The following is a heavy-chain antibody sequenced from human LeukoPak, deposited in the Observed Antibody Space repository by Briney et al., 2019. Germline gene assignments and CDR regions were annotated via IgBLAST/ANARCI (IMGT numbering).Heavy chain of an antibody. CDR3: ASGPLRYFDWFLGYFDY. CDR2: IYSGGST. D-gene: IGHD3-9*01. V-gene: IGHV3-53*01. CDR1: GFTVSSNY. J-gene: IGHJ4*02. Sequence: GGSLRLSCAASGFTVSSNYMSWVRQAPGKGLEWVSVIYSGGSTYYADSVKGRFTISRDNSRNTLYLQMNSLRAEDTAVYYCASGPLRYFDWFLGYFDYWGQGTLVTVSS.